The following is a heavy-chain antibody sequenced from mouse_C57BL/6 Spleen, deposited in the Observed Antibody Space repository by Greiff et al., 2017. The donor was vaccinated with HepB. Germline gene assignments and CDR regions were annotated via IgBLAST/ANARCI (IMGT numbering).Heavy chain of an antibody. J-gene: IGHJ2*01. D-gene: IGHD1-1*01. CDR1: GYTFTSYW. CDR2: IDPSDSYT. V-gene: IGHV1-59*01. Sequence: QVQLQQPGAELVRPGTSVKLSCKASGYTFTSYWMHWVKQRPGQGLEWIGVIDPSDSYTNYNQKFKGKATLTVDTSSSTAYMQLSSLTSEDSAVYYSARYTYYYGSRYFDYWGQGTTLTVSS. CDR3: ARYTYYYGSRYFDY.